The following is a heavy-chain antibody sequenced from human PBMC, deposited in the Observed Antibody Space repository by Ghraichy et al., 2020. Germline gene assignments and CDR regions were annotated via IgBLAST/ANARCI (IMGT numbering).Heavy chain of an antibody. D-gene: IGHD3-22*01. J-gene: IGHJ4*02. CDR2: ISGSTIST. CDR1: GFTFSSYA. Sequence: GGSLRLSCAASGFTFSSYAMSWVRQAPGKGLEWVSAISGSTISTYYADSVKGRFTISRDNSKNTLYLQMNSLRAEDTAVYYCAKGAYSGVYYYTYWGQGTLVTVSS. V-gene: IGHV3-23*01. CDR3: AKGAYSGVYYYTY.